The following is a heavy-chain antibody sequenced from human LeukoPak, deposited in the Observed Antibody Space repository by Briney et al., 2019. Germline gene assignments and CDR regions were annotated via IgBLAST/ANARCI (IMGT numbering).Heavy chain of an antibody. D-gene: IGHD4-17*01. CDR3: AREANNHGDHTMMI. J-gene: IGHJ4*02. Sequence: GGSLRLSCAASGFTFSSYGMHWVRQAPGKGLEWVAVISYDGSNKYYADSVKGRFTISRDNSKNTLYLQMNSLRAEDTAVYYCAREANNHGDHTMMIWGQGTLVTVSS. CDR1: GFTFSSYG. V-gene: IGHV3-30*03. CDR2: ISYDGSNK.